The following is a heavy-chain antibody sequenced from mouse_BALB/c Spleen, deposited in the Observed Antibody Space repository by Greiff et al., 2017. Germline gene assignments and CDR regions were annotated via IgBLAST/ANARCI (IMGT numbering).Heavy chain of an antibody. CDR2: ISSGGSYT. CDR3: ARLYDGRGYWYFDV. J-gene: IGHJ1*01. Sequence: EVKLVESGGDLVKPGGSLKLSCAASGFTFSSYGMSWVRQTPDKRLEWVATISSGGSYTYYPDSVKGRFTISRDNAKNTLYLQMSSLKSEDTAMYYCARLYDGRGYWYFDVWGAGTTVTVSS. V-gene: IGHV5-6*01. D-gene: IGHD2-14*01. CDR1: GFTFSSYG.